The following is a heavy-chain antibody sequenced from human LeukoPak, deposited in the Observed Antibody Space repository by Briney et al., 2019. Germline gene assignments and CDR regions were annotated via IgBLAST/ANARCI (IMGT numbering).Heavy chain of an antibody. Sequence: ASVKVSCKASGYTFTSYGISWVRQAPGQGLEWMGWISAYNGNTNYAQKHQGRVTMTTDTSTSTAYMELRSLRSDDTAVYYCARTDGGSGWYDLVVLYGPRWFDPWGQGTLVTVSS. CDR2: ISAYNGNT. CDR3: ARTDGGSGWYDLVVLYGPRWFDP. V-gene: IGHV1-18*01. CDR1: GYTFTSYG. D-gene: IGHD6-19*01. J-gene: IGHJ5*02.